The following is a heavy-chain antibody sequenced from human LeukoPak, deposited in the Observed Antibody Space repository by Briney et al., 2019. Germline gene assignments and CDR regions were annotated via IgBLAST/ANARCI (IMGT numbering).Heavy chain of an antibody. CDR3: ARDKSGSGPDY. CDR2: IWYDGSNK. CDR1: GFTFSSHG. D-gene: IGHD3-10*01. V-gene: IGHV3-33*01. Sequence: GGSLRLSCAASGFTFSSHGMHWVRQAPGKGLEWVAVIWYDGSNKYYAGSVKGRFTISRDNSKNTLYLQMNSLRAEDTAVYYCARDKSGSGPDYWGQGTLVTVSS. J-gene: IGHJ4*02.